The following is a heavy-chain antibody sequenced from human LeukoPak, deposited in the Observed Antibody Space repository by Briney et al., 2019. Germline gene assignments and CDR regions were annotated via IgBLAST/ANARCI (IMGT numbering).Heavy chain of an antibody. D-gene: IGHD1-7*01. Sequence: GGSLRLSCAASGFTFSSYWMSWVRQAPGKGLEWVANIKQDGSETYYVDSVKGRFTISRDNAKNSLYLQMNSLRAEDTAVYYCARLNWNYESYMDVWGKGTTVTVSS. CDR1: GFTFSSYW. CDR3: ARLNWNYESYMDV. J-gene: IGHJ6*03. CDR2: IKQDGSET. V-gene: IGHV3-7*01.